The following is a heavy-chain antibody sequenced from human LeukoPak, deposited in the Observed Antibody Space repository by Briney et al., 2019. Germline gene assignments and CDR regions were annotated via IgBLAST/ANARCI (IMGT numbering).Heavy chain of an antibody. Sequence: NPSETLSLTCTVSGGSISSYYWSWIRQPPGKGLEWIGEINHSGGTNYNPSLKSRVTISVDTSKNQFSLKLSSVTAADTAVYYCARAALNYYDSSGCVDYWGQGTLVTVSS. D-gene: IGHD3-22*01. CDR2: INHSGGT. CDR1: GGSISSYY. CDR3: ARAALNYYDSSGCVDY. V-gene: IGHV4-34*01. J-gene: IGHJ4*02.